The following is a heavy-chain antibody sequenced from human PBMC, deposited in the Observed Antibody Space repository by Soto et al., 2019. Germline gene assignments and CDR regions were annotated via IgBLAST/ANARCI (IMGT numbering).Heavy chain of an antibody. CDR2: IKSKTDGGTT. J-gene: IGHJ3*02. CDR1: GFTFSNAW. D-gene: IGHD3-3*01. Sequence: GGSLRLSCAASGFTFSNAWMSWVRQAPGKGLEWVGRIKSKTDGGTTDYAAPVKGRFTISRDDSKNTLYLQMNSLKTEDTAVYYCTTGLRGITIFGVVISPDAFDIWGQGTMVTVSS. CDR3: TTGLRGITIFGVVISPDAFDI. V-gene: IGHV3-15*01.